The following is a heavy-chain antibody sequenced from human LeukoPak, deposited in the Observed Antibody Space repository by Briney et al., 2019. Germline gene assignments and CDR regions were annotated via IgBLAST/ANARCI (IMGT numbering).Heavy chain of an antibody. CDR1: GFTFNTYA. V-gene: IGHV3-23*01. CDR2: IRSSGDTT. CDR3: AKEVRESAWFYFDY. Sequence: GGSLRLSCAASGFTFNTYAMSWVRQAPGKGLEWVSGIRSSGDTTYYADSVKGRFTISRDNSKNTLYLQMNSLRPEDTAAYYCAKEVRESAWFYFDYWGQGTLVTVSS. J-gene: IGHJ4*02. D-gene: IGHD3-10*01.